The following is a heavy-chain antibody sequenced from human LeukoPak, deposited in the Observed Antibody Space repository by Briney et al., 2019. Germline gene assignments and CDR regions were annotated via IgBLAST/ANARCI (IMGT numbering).Heavy chain of an antibody. CDR1: GYSFSTYW. Sequence: GESLQISCRASGYSFSTYWIGWVRQMPGKGLEWMGVIFPADSDTRYSPSFQGQVTISADKSISTAYLRWSSLKASDTAMYYCASVYSSSSWDYWGQGTLVTVSS. D-gene: IGHD6-13*01. V-gene: IGHV5-51*01. CDR3: ASVYSSSSWDY. J-gene: IGHJ4*02. CDR2: IFPADSDT.